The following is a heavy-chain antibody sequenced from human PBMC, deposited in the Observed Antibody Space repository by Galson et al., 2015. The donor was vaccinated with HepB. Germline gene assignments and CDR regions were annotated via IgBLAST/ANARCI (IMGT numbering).Heavy chain of an antibody. CDR1: GFTFSDHW. J-gene: IGHJ4*02. V-gene: IGHV3-7*03. D-gene: IGHD3-10*01. CDR2: INYDGGEK. Sequence: SLRLSCATSGFTFSDHWMSWVRQAPGKGLEWVANINYDGGEKYYVDSVKGRFTVSRDNGQNSLSLQMNSLRVDDTAVYFCARALIGSGSSSGYWGQGSLVTVSS. CDR3: ARALIGSGSSSGY.